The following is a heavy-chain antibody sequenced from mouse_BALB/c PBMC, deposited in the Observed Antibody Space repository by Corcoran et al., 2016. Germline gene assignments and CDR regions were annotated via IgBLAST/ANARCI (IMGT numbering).Heavy chain of an antibody. V-gene: IGHV1-26*01. CDR1: GYSFTGYY. CDR2: INPYNGAT. Sequence: EVQLQQSGPELVKPGASVKISCKASGYSFTGYYMHWVKQGHVKSLEWIGRINPYNGATSYNQNFKDKASLTVDKSSSTAYMELHSLTSEDSAVYYCAPAYYRYDGYAMDYWGQGTSVTVSS. D-gene: IGHD2-14*01. J-gene: IGHJ4*01. CDR3: APAYYRYDGYAMDY.